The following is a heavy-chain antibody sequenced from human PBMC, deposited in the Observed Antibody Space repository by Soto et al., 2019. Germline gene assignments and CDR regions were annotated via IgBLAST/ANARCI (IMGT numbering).Heavy chain of an antibody. D-gene: IGHD6-6*01. CDR3: ARMPPYSSSSNYGMDV. Sequence: GGSLRLSCAASGFTFSSYAMHWVRQAPGKGLEWVAVISYDGSNKYYAGSVKGRFTISRDNSKNTLYLQMNSLRAEDTAVYYCARMPPYSSSSNYGMDVWGQGTTVTVSS. CDR1: GFTFSSYA. J-gene: IGHJ6*02. CDR2: ISYDGSNK. V-gene: IGHV3-30-3*01.